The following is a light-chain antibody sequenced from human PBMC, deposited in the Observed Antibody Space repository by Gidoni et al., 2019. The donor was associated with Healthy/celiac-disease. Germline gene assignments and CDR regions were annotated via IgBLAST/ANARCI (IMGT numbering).Light chain of an antibody. CDR2: AAS. V-gene: IGKV1-39*01. CDR3: QRSYSTLMYT. Sequence: DIQMNQPPSSLSASVGDRVTITCRASQSISSYLNWYQQKPGKAPKLLIYAASSLQSGVPSRFSGSGSGTDFTLTISSLQPEDFATYYCQRSYSTLMYTFGQGTKLEIK. CDR1: QSISSY. J-gene: IGKJ2*01.